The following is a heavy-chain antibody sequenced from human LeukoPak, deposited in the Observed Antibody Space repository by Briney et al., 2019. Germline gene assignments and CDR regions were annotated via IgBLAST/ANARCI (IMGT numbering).Heavy chain of an antibody. CDR1: GYTLTELS. Sequence: ASVKVSCKVSGYTLTELSMHWVRQAPGKGLEWMGGFDPEDGETIYAQKFQGRVTITADESTSTAYMELSSLRSEDTAVYYCARGPVVAVAGPHYYYYMDVWGKGTTVTISS. D-gene: IGHD6-19*01. J-gene: IGHJ6*03. CDR3: ARGPVVAVAGPHYYYYMDV. CDR2: FDPEDGET. V-gene: IGHV1-24*01.